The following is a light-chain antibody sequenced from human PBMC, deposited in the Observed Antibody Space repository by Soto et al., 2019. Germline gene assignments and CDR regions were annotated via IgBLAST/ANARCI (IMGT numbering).Light chain of an antibody. Sequence: EIQMTQSPSILSASVGDRVTITCRASQSISSWLAWYQQKPGKAPNLLIYKASHLENGVPSRFSGSGSGTEFTLTISSLQPGDFATYYCQQYNTYPWTFGQGAKADI. J-gene: IGKJ1*01. CDR3: QQYNTYPWT. CDR2: KAS. CDR1: QSISSW. V-gene: IGKV1-5*03.